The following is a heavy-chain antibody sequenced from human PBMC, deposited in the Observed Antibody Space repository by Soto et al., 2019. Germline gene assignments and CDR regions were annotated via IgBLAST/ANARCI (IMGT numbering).Heavy chain of an antibody. CDR2: ISAYNGNT. D-gene: IGHD6-19*01. J-gene: IGHJ1*01. CDR1: GYTFTSYG. V-gene: IGHV1-18*01. Sequence: ASVKVSCKASGYTFTSYGISWVRQAPGQGLEWMGWISAYNGNTNYAQKLQGRVTMTTDTSTSTAYMELRSLRSDDTAVYYCVIEIAVACTDVWGQGTLVTVSS. CDR3: VIEIAVACTDV.